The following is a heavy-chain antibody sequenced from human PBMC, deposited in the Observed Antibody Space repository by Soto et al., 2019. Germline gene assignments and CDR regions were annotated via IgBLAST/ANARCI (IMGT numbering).Heavy chain of an antibody. J-gene: IGHJ4*02. CDR3: AKASGGGYSSSWFEFDY. V-gene: IGHV3-23*01. CDR2: ISGSGGST. Sequence: AGGSLRLSCAASGFTFSSYAMSWVRQAPGKGLEWVSAISGSGGSTYYADSVKGRFTISRDNSKNTLYLQMNSLRAEDTAVYYCAKASGGGYSSSWFEFDYWGQGTLVTVS. D-gene: IGHD6-13*01. CDR1: GFTFSSYA.